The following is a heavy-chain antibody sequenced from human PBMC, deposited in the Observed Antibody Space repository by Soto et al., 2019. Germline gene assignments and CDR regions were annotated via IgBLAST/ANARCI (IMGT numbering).Heavy chain of an antibody. V-gene: IGHV3-30-3*01. D-gene: IGHD1-26*01. CDR3: ARHQVSGVWEIDL. CDR1: GFTFTTSA. Sequence: QVQLVESGGGVVQPGRSLRLSCAASGFTFTTSAMHWVRQAPGKGLEWVAVISYDGGNKYYGESVKGRFTISRDNSKSTLYLQMNSLRAGDTAVYYCARHQVSGVWEIDLWGQGTLVTVSS. J-gene: IGHJ5*02. CDR2: ISYDGGNK.